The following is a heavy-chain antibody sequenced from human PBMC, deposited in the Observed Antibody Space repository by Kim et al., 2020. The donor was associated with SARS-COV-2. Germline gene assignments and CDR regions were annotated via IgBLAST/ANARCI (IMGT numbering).Heavy chain of an antibody. J-gene: IGHJ4*02. Sequence: KVQGRVTIPADESTSTACMELSSLRSEDTAVYYCARGLPTAMVTFGGFDYWGQGTLVTVSS. CDR3: ARGLPTAMVTFGGFDY. D-gene: IGHD3-16*01. V-gene: IGHV1-69*01.